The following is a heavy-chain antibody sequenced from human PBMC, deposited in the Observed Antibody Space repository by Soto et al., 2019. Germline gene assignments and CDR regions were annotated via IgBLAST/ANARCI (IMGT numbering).Heavy chain of an antibody. J-gene: IGHJ4*02. D-gene: IGHD2-15*01. CDR2: IFADGST. CDR3: VRDHAQVVVGTGLDC. CDR1: GGSVNNYY. Sequence: QVQLQESGPGLVKPSETLSLICTVSGGSVNNYYWGWVRQPAGKGLEWIGRIFADGSTTYNPSLMGRVTLSVDTSRNQLSLELTSMTAADTAVYYCVRDHAQVVVGTGLDCWGQGAPVTVSS. V-gene: IGHV4-4*07.